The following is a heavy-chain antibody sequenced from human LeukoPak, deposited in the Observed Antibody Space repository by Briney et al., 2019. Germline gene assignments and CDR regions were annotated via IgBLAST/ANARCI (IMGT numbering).Heavy chain of an antibody. D-gene: IGHD6-13*01. Sequence: SETLSLTCNVSGGSISSASYYWGWIRQPPGKGLEWIGEINHSGSTNYNPSLKSRVTISVDTSKNQFSLKLSSMTAADTAVYYCARGYKPGIAAAGTIPSADYYYYGMDVWGQGTTVTVSS. V-gene: IGHV4-39*07. CDR2: INHSGST. CDR3: ARGYKPGIAAAGTIPSADYYYYGMDV. CDR1: GGSISSASYY. J-gene: IGHJ6*02.